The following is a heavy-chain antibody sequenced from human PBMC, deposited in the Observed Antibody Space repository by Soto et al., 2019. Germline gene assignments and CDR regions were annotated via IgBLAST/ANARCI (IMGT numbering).Heavy chain of an antibody. V-gene: IGHV4-61*08. CDR2: IYSSGST. D-gene: IGHD6-13*01. J-gene: IGHJ4*02. CDR1: GGSVSSGGYY. CDR3: ASAAPRYTTSWSFFEY. Sequence: QEQLQESGPGLVKPSETLSLSCTVSGGSVSSGGYYWSWIRQPPGRGLEWIGYIYSSGSTNYNPSLKSRITISVDTSRNQFSLRLSSATAADTAVYYCASAAPRYTTSWSFFEYWGQGTPVTVSS.